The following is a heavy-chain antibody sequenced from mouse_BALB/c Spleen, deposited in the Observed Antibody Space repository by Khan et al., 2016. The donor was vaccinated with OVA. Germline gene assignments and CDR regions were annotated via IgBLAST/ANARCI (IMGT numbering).Heavy chain of an antibody. D-gene: IGHD2-2*01. CDR3: ASSLVDDYAMDY. V-gene: IGHV5-9-3*01. CDR1: GFTFSSYA. CDR2: ISTGGHYT. J-gene: IGHJ4*01. Sequence: EVALVESGGGLVKTGWSLKLSCSASGFTFSSYAMSWVRQTPEKRLAWVATISTGGHYTFYPDSVKGRFTLSRDNDKNTLYLQMSSLRSEDTAMYCYASSLVDDYAMDYWGQGASVTVSS.